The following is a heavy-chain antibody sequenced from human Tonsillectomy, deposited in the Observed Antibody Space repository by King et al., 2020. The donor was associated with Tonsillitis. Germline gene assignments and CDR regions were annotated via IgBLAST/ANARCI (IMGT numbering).Heavy chain of an antibody. CDR1: GFTFSNAW. CDR2: IKSKTDGGTT. CDR3: TTDNQYNWNDVPYYLGARELDDPDLNFDY. V-gene: IGHV3-15*01. Sequence: VQLVESGGGLVKPGGSLRLSCAASGFTFSNAWMSWVRQAPGKGLEWVGRIKSKTDGGTTDYAAPVKGRFTISRDDSKNTLYLQMNSLKTEDTAVYYCTTDNQYNWNDVPYYLGARELDDPDLNFDYWGQGTLVTVSS. J-gene: IGHJ4*02. D-gene: IGHD1-20*01.